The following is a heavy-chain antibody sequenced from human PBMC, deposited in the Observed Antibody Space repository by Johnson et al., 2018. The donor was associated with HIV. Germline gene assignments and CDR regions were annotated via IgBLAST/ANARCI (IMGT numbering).Heavy chain of an antibody. CDR1: GFSFSSYG. CDR2: ISYDGSNK. J-gene: IGHJ3*02. D-gene: IGHD3-22*01. V-gene: IGHV3-30*18. Sequence: VHLVESGGGVVQPGRSLRLSCAASGFSFSSYGMHWVRQAPGKGLEWVAVISYDGSNKYYADSVKGRFTISRDNSKNMLYLQMNSLRAEDTAVYYCAKEYLGRWAHDYYDSSGSDDAFDIWGQGTMVTVSS. CDR3: AKEYLGRWAHDYYDSSGSDDAFDI.